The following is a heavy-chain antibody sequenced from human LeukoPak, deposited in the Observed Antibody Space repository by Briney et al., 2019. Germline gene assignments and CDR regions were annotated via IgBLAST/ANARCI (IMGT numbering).Heavy chain of an antibody. CDR2: IYYSGST. Sequence: SETLSLTCTVSGGSISFYYWSWIRQPPGKGLEWIGDIYYSGSTNYSPSLRSRVTISVDTSKAQFSLRLSSVTAADTAVYYCARLGPELLWFGELPQGHFDYWGQGTLVTVSS. D-gene: IGHD3-10*01. CDR1: GGSISFYY. V-gene: IGHV4-59*01. J-gene: IGHJ4*02. CDR3: ARLGPELLWFGELPQGHFDY.